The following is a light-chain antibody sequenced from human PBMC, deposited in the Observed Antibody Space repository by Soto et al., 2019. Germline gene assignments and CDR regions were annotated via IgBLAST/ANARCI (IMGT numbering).Light chain of an antibody. Sequence: EIVLTLSPGTLSLSPGERTTLSCRASQSVSSNFLDWYQQKPGQAPRLLIYGASSRATGIPDRFSGSGSGADLTLTISGLEPEDFAVYYCQQYETSPRTFGQGTKVEI. V-gene: IGKV3-20*01. CDR3: QQYETSPRT. J-gene: IGKJ1*01. CDR1: QSVSSNF. CDR2: GAS.